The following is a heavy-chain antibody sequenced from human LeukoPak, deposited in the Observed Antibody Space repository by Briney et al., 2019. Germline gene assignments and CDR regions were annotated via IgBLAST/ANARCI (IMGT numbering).Heavy chain of an antibody. CDR2: ISSDGSNT. CDR3: ARDLKVRGVTNVFDM. Sequence: AGGSLRLSCAASGFSFSTYWMHWVRQDPGKGLVGVSRISSDGSNTIYADSVKGRFTISRDNTKNTLYLQMNSLRAEDTAAYYCARDLKVRGVTNVFDMWGQGTMVTVSS. J-gene: IGHJ3*02. V-gene: IGHV3-74*01. CDR1: GFSFSTYW. D-gene: IGHD3-10*01.